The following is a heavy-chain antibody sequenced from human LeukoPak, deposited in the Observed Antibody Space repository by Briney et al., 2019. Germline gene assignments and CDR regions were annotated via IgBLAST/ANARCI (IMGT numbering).Heavy chain of an antibody. Sequence: GGSLRLSCAASGFIFSSYEMNWVRQAPGKGLEWVSVFYSGGSRYYADSVKGRLTISRDNSKNTLYFQMNSLRAEDTAVYYCARGTFYGGNPPFAFDIWGQGTMVTVSS. J-gene: IGHJ3*02. CDR2: FYSGGSR. CDR3: ARGTFYGGNPPFAFDI. D-gene: IGHD4-23*01. V-gene: IGHV3-53*01. CDR1: GFIFSSYE.